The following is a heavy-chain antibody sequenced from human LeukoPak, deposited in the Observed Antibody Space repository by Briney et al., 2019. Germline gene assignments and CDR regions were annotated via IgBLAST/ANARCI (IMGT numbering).Heavy chain of an antibody. CDR3: AKAGGSSWAVLDY. V-gene: IGHV3-30*02. CDR1: GFAFSSNG. CDR2: IRYDGSNT. J-gene: IGHJ4*02. Sequence: PGGSLRLSCAASGFAFSSNGMHWVRHAPGKGLEWVAFIRYDGSNTYYADSVKGRLTISRDTSKNTLYLQMNSLRPEDTAVYYCAKAGGSSWAVLDYWGQGTLVTVSS. D-gene: IGHD6-13*01.